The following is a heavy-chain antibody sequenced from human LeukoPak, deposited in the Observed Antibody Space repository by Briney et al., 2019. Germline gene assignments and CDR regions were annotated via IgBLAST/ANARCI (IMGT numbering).Heavy chain of an antibody. CDR2: IFHTGTT. V-gene: IGHV4-4*02. J-gene: IGHJ4*02. D-gene: IGHD3-22*01. CDR3: ARGVDYYDSSGYYFFSNFEY. CDR1: GASISSNNW. Sequence: SETLSLTCAVSGASISSNNWWSWVRQTPGKGLEWIGEIFHTGTTNYNPSLKSRVTISIDKSKNRFSLILSSVTAADTAVYYCARGVDYYDSSGYYFFSNFEYWGQGTLVTVSS.